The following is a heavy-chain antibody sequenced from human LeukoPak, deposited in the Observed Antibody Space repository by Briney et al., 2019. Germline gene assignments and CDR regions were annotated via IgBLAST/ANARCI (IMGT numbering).Heavy chain of an antibody. CDR1: GGSISSSSYY. J-gene: IGHJ5*02. CDR2: IYYSGST. Sequence: SETLSLTCTVSGGSISSSSYYWGWIRQPPGKGLEWIGSIYYSGSTYYNPSLKSRVTISVDTSKNQFSLKLSSVTAADTAVYYCARDLGTMIVVVGFDPWGQGTLVTVSS. CDR3: ARDLGTMIVVVGFDP. V-gene: IGHV4-39*07. D-gene: IGHD3-22*01.